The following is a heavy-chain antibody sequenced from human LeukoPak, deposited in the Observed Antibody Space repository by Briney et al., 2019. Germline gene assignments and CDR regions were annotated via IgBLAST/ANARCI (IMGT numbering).Heavy chain of an antibody. CDR2: ITGSGDST. D-gene: IGHD1-26*01. CDR3: AIMYSGASGAFDY. Sequence: LSGGSLRLSCAASEFTFSSYTMNWVRQAPGKGLEWVSAITGSGDSTHYADSVEGRFTISRDNSKNTLYLQMNSLRAEDTAIYYCAIMYSGASGAFDYWGQGTLVTVSS. V-gene: IGHV3-23*01. CDR1: EFTFSSYT. J-gene: IGHJ4*02.